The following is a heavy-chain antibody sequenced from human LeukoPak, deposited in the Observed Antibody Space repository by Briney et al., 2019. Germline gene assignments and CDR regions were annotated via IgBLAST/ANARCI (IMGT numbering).Heavy chain of an antibody. CDR1: GGSISSHY. D-gene: IGHD2-2*01. J-gene: IGHJ6*02. Sequence: PSETLSLTCTVSGGSISSHYWSWIRQPPGKGLEWIGYIYYSGSTNYNPSLKSQVTISVDTSKNQFSLKLSSVTAADTAVYYCARGFKDIVVVPAAMALDYYYYYGMDVWGQGTTVTVSS. CDR3: ARGFKDIVVVPAAMALDYYYYYGMDV. V-gene: IGHV4-59*11. CDR2: IYYSGST.